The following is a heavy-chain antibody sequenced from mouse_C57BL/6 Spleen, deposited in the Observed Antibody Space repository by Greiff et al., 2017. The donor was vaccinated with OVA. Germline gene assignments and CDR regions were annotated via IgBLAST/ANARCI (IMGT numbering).Heavy chain of an antibody. CDR1: GYTFTDYY. Sequence: EVQLQQSGPELVKPGASVKLSCKASGYTFTDYYMNWVKQSPGKSLEWIGAINPNNGGTSYNQKFKGKATMTVDKSSSTAYMELRSLTSEDSAVXYCARGELGPDYYAMDYWGQGTSVTVSS. CDR3: ARGELGPDYYAMDY. CDR2: INPNNGGT. V-gene: IGHV1-26*01. D-gene: IGHD2-13*01. J-gene: IGHJ4*01.